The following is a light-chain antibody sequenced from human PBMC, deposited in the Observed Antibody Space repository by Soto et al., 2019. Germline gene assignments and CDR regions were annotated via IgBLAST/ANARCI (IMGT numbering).Light chain of an antibody. Sequence: EIVLTQSPGTLSLSPGERATLSCRASQSVSNYYLAWYQQKPGPAPRLLIYDASSRATGIPDRFSGSGYGTDFTLTINRLEPEDFAVYYCQHYGSPRTFGQGTKV. CDR1: QSVSNYY. J-gene: IGKJ1*01. CDR2: DAS. V-gene: IGKV3-20*01. CDR3: QHYGSPRT.